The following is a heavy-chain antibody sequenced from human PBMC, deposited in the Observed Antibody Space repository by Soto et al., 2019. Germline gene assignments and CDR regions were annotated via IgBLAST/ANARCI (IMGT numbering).Heavy chain of an antibody. Sequence: QVQLVESGGGVVQPGRSLRLSCAASGFTFSSYGMHWVRQAPGKGLEWVAGISYDGSNKYYADSVKGRFTISRDNSKNTLYLQMNSLRAEDTAVYYCAIERSSSGGYDYWGQGTLVTVSS. CDR1: GFTFSSYG. J-gene: IGHJ4*02. CDR3: AIERSSSGGYDY. D-gene: IGHD6-6*01. CDR2: ISYDGSNK. V-gene: IGHV3-30*03.